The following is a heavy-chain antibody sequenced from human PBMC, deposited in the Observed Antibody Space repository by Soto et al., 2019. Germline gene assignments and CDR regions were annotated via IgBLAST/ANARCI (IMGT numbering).Heavy chain of an antibody. CDR3: ARVPELYYYGMDV. CDR1: GGTFSSYA. Sequence: SVKVSCQASGGTFSSYAISWVRQAPGQGLEWMGGIIPIFGTANYAQKFQGRVTITADESTSTAYMELSSLRSEDTAVYYCARVPELYYYGMDVWGQGTTVTVSS. J-gene: IGHJ6*02. V-gene: IGHV1-69*13. D-gene: IGHD1-26*01. CDR2: IIPIFGTA.